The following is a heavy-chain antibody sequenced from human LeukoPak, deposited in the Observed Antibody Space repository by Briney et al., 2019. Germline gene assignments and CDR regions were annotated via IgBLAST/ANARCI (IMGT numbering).Heavy chain of an antibody. CDR1: GGTFSSYA. J-gene: IGHJ6*03. Sequence: GASVKVSCKASGGTFSSYAISWVRQAPGQGLEWMGGIIPIFGTANYAQKFQGRVTITTDESTSTAYMELSSLRSEDTAVYYCARARRDGYNSYYYYYMDVWGKGTTVTASS. D-gene: IGHD5-24*01. CDR3: ARARRDGYNSYYYYYMDV. V-gene: IGHV1-69*05. CDR2: IIPIFGTA.